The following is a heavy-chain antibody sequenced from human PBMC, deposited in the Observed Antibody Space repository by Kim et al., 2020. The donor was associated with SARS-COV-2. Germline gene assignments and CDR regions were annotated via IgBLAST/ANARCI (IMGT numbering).Heavy chain of an antibody. J-gene: IGHJ3*02. Sequence: GGSLRLSCAASGFTFSSYNMNWVRQAPGKGLDWVSYISSSGSTIYYADSVKGRFTISRDNAQNSLFLQMNSLRDEDTAVYYCARDPDTSMGHDAFDIWGQGTMVTVSS. CDR2: ISSSGSTI. V-gene: IGHV3-48*02. CDR1: GFTFSSYN. CDR3: ARDPDTSMGHDAFDI. D-gene: IGHD5-18*01.